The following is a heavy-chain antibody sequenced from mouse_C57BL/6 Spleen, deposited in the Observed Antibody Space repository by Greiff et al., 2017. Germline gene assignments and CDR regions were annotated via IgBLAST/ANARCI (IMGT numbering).Heavy chain of an antibody. V-gene: IGHV1-53*01. D-gene: IGHD2-1*01. J-gene: IGHJ1*03. CDR2: INPSNGGT. CDR3: ARSDLLCPPWYFDV. CDR1: GYTFTSYW. Sequence: QVQLQQPGTELVKPGASVKLSCKASGYTFTSYWMHWVKQRPGQGLEWIGNINPSNGGTNYNEKFKSKATLTVDKSSSTAYMQLSSLTSEDSAVYYCARSDLLCPPWYFDVWGTGTTVTVSA.